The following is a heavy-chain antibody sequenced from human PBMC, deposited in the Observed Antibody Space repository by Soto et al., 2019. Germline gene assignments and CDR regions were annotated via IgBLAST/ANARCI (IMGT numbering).Heavy chain of an antibody. Sequence: QVQLVQSGAEVKKPGSSVKVSCKASGGTFSSYAISWVRQAPGQGLEWMGGIIPIFGTANYAQKFQGRVTITADKSTSTADRELSSLRAEDTAVYYCARGPPYDCWSGTSRDYDGMDVWGQGTTVTVSS. CDR3: ARGPPYDCWSGTSRDYDGMDV. V-gene: IGHV1-69*06. CDR2: IIPIFGTA. CDR1: GGTFSSYA. D-gene: IGHD3-3*01. J-gene: IGHJ6*02.